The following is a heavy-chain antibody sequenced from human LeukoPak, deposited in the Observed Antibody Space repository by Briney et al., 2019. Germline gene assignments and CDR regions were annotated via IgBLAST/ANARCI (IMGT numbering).Heavy chain of an antibody. J-gene: IGHJ3*02. CDR2: ISYDGSDE. V-gene: IGHV3-30*18. CDR1: GFTFSNYG. Sequence: GGSLRLSCAASGFTFSNYGMHWVRQAPGKGLEWVAVISYDGSDEFYADSVKGRFTISRDNSKNTLYLQMNSLRTEDTAVYYCAKPDYGDYDAFDIWGQGTMVTVSS. D-gene: IGHD4-17*01. CDR3: AKPDYGDYDAFDI.